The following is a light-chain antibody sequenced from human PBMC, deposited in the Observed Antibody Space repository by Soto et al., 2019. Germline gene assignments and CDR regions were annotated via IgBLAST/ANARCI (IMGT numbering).Light chain of an antibody. V-gene: IGKV1-5*01. Sequence: DIQMTQSPSPLSATAGDRVTITCRASQSISSWLAWYQHKPGKAPKLLIHDASNLDSGVPSRFSGSGSGTEFSLTISNLQPDDCATYYCQQYENYWTFGQGTKVDIK. J-gene: IGKJ1*01. CDR3: QQYENYWT. CDR2: DAS. CDR1: QSISSW.